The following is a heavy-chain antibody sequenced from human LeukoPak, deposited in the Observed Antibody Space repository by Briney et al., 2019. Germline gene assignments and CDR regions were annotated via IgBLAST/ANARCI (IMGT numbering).Heavy chain of an antibody. CDR3: AKGGTRVGRITIFGVVIMFGN. Sequence: SVKVSCKASGGTFSSDTISWVRQAPGQGLEWMGRIIPILGIANYAQKFQGRVTITADKSTSTAYMELSSLRSEDTAVYYCAKGGTRVGRITIFGVVIMFGNWGQGTLVTVSS. CDR2: IIPILGIA. J-gene: IGHJ4*02. CDR1: GGTFSSDT. V-gene: IGHV1-69*02. D-gene: IGHD3-3*01.